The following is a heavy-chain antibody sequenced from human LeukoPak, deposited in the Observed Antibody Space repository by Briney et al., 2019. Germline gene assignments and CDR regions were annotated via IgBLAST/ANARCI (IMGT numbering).Heavy chain of an antibody. CDR3: ARSYCSGGSCSNWFDP. CDR1: GYTFTNYA. J-gene: IGHJ5*02. Sequence: ASVKVSCKASGYTFTNYAMNWVRQAPGQGLEWMGWMNPNSGNTGYAQKFQGRVTITRNTSISTAYMELSSLRSEDTAVYYCARSYCSGGSCSNWFDPWGQGTLVTVSS. CDR2: MNPNSGNT. V-gene: IGHV1-8*01. D-gene: IGHD2-15*01.